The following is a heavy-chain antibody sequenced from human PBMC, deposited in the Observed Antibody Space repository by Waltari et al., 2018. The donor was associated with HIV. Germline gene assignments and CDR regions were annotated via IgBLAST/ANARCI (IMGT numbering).Heavy chain of an antibody. D-gene: IGHD1-26*01. J-gene: IGHJ4*02. CDR2: ISSSGSTI. Sequence: EVQVVESGGGLVQPGGSLRLSCAASGFTFSTYEMNWVGQAPRKGLEWVSYISSSGSTIYYADSVKGRFTISRDNAKNSLYLQMNSLRAEDTAVYFCARDGSSYYGLDYWGRGTLVTVSS. CDR1: GFTFSTYE. CDR3: ARDGSSYYGLDY. V-gene: IGHV3-48*03.